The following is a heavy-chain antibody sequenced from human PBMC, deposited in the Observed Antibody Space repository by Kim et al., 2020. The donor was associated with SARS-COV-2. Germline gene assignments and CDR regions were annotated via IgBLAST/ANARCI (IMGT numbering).Heavy chain of an antibody. J-gene: IGHJ4*02. V-gene: IGHV4-34*01. Sequence: SETLSLTCAVYGGSFSDYYWNWFRQAPGKGLEWIGEINHSGSPKYNPSLKSRVTMSVDTSKNQFSLKLNSVTAADTAVYYCARRLAVAGTLPDYWGQGALVTVSS. D-gene: IGHD6-19*01. CDR1: GGSFSDYY. CDR2: INHSGSP. CDR3: ARRLAVAGTLPDY.